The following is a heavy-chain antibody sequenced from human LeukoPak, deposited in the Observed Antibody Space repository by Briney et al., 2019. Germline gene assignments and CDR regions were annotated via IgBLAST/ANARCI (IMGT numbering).Heavy chain of an antibody. J-gene: IGHJ3*02. V-gene: IGHV3-21*01. D-gene: IGHD3-22*01. CDR3: ARDITMIVVVPDAFDI. Sequence: GGSLRLSCAASGFTFSSYSMNWVRQPPGKGLEWVSSISSSSSYIYYADSVKGRFTISRDNAKNSLYLQMNSLRAEDTAVYYCARDITMIVVVPDAFDIWGQGTMVTVSS. CDR2: ISSSSSYI. CDR1: GFTFSSYS.